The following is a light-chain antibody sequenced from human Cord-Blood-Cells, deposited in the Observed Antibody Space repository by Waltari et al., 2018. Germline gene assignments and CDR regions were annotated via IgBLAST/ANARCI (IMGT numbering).Light chain of an antibody. CDR1: SSDVGSYNL. CDR2: EGS. J-gene: IGLJ3*02. Sequence: QSALTQPASVSGSPGQSITISCTGTSSDVGSYNLVSWYQQHQGKAPKLMIYEGSKRPSGVSNRCSGSKSGNTAPLTISGLQAEDEADYYCCSYAGPWVFGGGTKLTVL. V-gene: IGLV2-23*01. CDR3: CSYAGPWV.